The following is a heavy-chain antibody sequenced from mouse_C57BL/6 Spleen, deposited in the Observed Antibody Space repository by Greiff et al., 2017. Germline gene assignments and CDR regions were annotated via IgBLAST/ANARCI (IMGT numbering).Heavy chain of an antibody. CDR2: ISYDGSN. J-gene: IGHJ3*01. CDR1: GYSITSGYY. CDR3: ARGDSLGYPFAY. D-gene: IGHD4-1*01. Sequence: EVKLMESGPGLVKPSQSLSLTCSVTGYSITSGYYWNWIRQFPGNKLEWMGYISYDGSNNYNPSLKNRISITRDTSKNQFFLKLNSVTTEDTATYYCARGDSLGYPFAYWGQGTLVTVSA. V-gene: IGHV3-6*01.